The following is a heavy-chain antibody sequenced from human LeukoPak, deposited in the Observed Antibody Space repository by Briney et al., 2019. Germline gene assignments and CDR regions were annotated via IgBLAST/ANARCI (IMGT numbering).Heavy chain of an antibody. CDR3: ARHYPGGDYFIDY. D-gene: IGHD4-17*01. CDR2: IYPDDSDT. Sequence: GESLKISCQGSGYSFTSYWIGWVRQMPGKGPEWVGIIYPDDSDTRYSPSFQDQVTISADKSISTASLQWSSLKASDTAIYYCARHYPGGDYFIDYWGQGTLVTVSS. V-gene: IGHV5-51*01. CDR1: GYSFTSYW. J-gene: IGHJ4*02.